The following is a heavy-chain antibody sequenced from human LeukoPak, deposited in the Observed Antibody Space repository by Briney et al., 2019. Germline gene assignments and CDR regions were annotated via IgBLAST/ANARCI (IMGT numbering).Heavy chain of an antibody. J-gene: IGHJ4*02. CDR1: GFTFSDYH. V-gene: IGHV3-11*01. D-gene: IGHD1-26*01. CDR3: AREISGERTYYFDY. CDR2: ISSSGSTI. Sequence: GGSLRLSCAASGFTFSDYHMSWIRQAPGNGLEWVSYISSSGSTIYYADSVKGRFTISRDNAKNSLYLQMNSLRAEDTAVYYCAREISGERTYYFDYWGQGTLVTVSS.